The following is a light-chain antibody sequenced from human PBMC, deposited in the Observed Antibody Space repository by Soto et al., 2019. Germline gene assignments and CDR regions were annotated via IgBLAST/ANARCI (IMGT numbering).Light chain of an antibody. V-gene: IGLV2-23*01. CDR3: CSYAGSTTLWV. J-gene: IGLJ3*02. CDR2: EGS. Sequence: QSALTQPASVSGSPGQSITISCTGTSSNIGSYNLVSWYQQHPGKAPKFMIYEGSKRPSGVSNRFSGSKSGNTASLTISGLQAEDEADYYCCSYAGSTTLWVFGGGTKLTVL. CDR1: SSNIGSYNL.